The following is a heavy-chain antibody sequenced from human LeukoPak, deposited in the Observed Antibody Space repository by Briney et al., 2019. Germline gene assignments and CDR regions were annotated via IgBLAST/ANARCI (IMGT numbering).Heavy chain of an antibody. CDR2: ISYDGSKT. CDR1: GFTFSSYA. J-gene: IGHJ4*02. Sequence: PGTSLRLSCAASGFTFSSYANHWVRHAPGKGVEWGAVISYDGSKTYDADSVRGRFIISRDNSKNTLYLQMNSLRAEDTAVYYCARDSPSIDYGDYIDYWGQGTLVTVSS. V-gene: IGHV3-30*04. D-gene: IGHD4-17*01. CDR3: ARDSPSIDYGDYIDY.